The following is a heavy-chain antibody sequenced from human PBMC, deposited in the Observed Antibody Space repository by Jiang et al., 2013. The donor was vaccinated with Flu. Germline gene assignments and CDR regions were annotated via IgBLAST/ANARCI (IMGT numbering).Heavy chain of an antibody. V-gene: IGHV1-2*02. CDR3: ARALHSGYSGLIVFDI. CDR1: GYTFTGYY. D-gene: IGHD5-12*01. Sequence: SGAEVKKPGASVKVSCKASGYTFTGYYMHWVRQAPGQGLEWMGWINPNSGGTNYAQKFQGRVTMTRDTSISTAYMELSRLRSDDTAVYYCARALHSGYSGLIVFDIWGQGTMVTVSS. J-gene: IGHJ3*02. CDR2: INPNSGGT.